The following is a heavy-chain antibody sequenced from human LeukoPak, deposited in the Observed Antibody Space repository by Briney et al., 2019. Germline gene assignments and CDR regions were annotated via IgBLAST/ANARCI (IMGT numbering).Heavy chain of an antibody. J-gene: IGHJ4*02. V-gene: IGHV4-34*01. CDR1: GGSFSGYY. CDR2: INHSGST. Sequence: PSGTLSLTCAVYGGSFSGYYWSWIRQPPGKGLEWIGEINHSGSTNYNPSLKSRVTISVDTSKNQFSLKLSSVTAADTAVYYCARDTVQGRYFDYWGQGTLVTVSS. D-gene: IGHD3-10*01. CDR3: ARDTVQGRYFDY.